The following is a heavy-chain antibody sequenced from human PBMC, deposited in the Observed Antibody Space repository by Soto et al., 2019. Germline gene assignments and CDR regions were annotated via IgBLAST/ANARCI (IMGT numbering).Heavy chain of an antibody. CDR3: ARYYYDSSEYYFDY. V-gene: IGHV4-31*11. CDR2: IYYSGST. Sequence: SETLSLTCAVYGGSFSGYYWSWIRQHPGKGLEWIGYIYYSGSTYYNPSLKSRVTISVDTSKNQFSLKLSSVTAADTAVYYCARYYYDSSEYYFDYWGQGTLVTVSS. CDR1: GGSFSGYY. D-gene: IGHD3-22*01. J-gene: IGHJ4*02.